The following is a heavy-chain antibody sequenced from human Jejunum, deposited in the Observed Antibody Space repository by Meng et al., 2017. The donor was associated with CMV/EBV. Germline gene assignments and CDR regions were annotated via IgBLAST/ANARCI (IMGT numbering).Heavy chain of an antibody. V-gene: IGHV3-30-3*01. CDR2: ISYDGSNK. CDR3: ALGGYSSSHFDY. J-gene: IGHJ4*02. CDR1: GFTFSSYA. Sequence: QVQLVESGXGVVQPGRXLRLSSAASGFTFSSYAMHGVRQAPGKGLEWVAVISYDGSNKYYADSVKGRFTISRDNSKNPLYLQMNSLRAEDTAVYYCALGGYSSSHFDYWGQGTLVTVS. D-gene: IGHD6-13*01.